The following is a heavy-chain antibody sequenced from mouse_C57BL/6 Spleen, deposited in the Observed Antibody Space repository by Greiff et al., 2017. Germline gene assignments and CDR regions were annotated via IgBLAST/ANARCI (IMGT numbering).Heavy chain of an antibody. CDR1: GYTFTDYE. V-gene: IGHV1-15*01. CDR3: TRKGITTVVAKYFDV. CDR2: IDPETGGT. Sequence: VKLQESGAELVRPGASVTLSCKASGYTFTDYEMHWVKQTPVHGLEWIGAIDPETGGTAYNQKFKGKAILTADKSSSTAYMELRSLTSEDSAVYYCTRKGITTVVAKYFDVWGTGTTVTVSS. J-gene: IGHJ1*03. D-gene: IGHD1-1*01.